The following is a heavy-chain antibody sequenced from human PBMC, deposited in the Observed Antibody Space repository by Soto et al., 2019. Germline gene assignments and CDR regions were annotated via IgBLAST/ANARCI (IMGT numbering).Heavy chain of an antibody. Sequence: QVQLVESGGGVVQPGRSLRLSCAASGFTFSSYAMHWVRQAPGKGLEWVAVISYDGSNKYYADSVKGRFTISRDNSKNTVYLQMTSLRAEDTAVYYCARGDYYYYGMDVWGQGTTVTVSS. J-gene: IGHJ6*02. CDR3: ARGDYYYYGMDV. CDR2: ISYDGSNK. CDR1: GFTFSSYA. V-gene: IGHV3-30-3*01.